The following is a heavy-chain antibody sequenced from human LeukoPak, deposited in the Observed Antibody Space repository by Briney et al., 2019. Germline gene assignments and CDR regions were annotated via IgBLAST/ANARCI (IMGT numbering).Heavy chain of an antibody. V-gene: IGHV4-4*07. Sequence: SESLSLTCTVSGGSISSYYWSWIRQPAGKGLEWIGRIYTSGNTNYNPSLKSRVTMSVDTSKNQFSLKLSSVTAADTAVYYCAREAYGSGSPYYYYYMDVWGKGTTVTISS. D-gene: IGHD3-10*01. CDR2: IYTSGNT. J-gene: IGHJ6*03. CDR1: GGSISSYY. CDR3: AREAYGSGSPYYYYYMDV.